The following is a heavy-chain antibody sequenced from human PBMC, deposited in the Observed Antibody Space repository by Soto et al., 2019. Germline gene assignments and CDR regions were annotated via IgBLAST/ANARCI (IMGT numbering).Heavy chain of an antibody. D-gene: IGHD3-22*01. CDR1: GYTFTSYA. V-gene: IGHV1-3*01. J-gene: IGHJ4*02. Sequence: RASVKVSCKASGYTFTSYAMHWVRQAPGQRLEWMGWINAGNGNTKYSQKFQGRVTITRDTSASTAYMELSSLRSEDTAVYYCARRDSSGYYPPFDYWGQGTLVTVSS. CDR3: ARRDSSGYYPPFDY. CDR2: INAGNGNT.